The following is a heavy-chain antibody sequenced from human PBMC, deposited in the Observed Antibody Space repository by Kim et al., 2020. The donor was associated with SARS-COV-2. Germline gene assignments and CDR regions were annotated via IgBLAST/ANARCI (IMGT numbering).Heavy chain of an antibody. Sequence: SETLSLTCAVYGGSFSGYYWSWIRQPPGKGLEWIGEINHSGSTNYNPSLKSRVTISVDTSKNQFSLKLSSVTAADTAVYYCARGPVAVAGTYDIDYWGQGTLVTVSS. CDR3: ARGPVAVAGTYDIDY. V-gene: IGHV4-34*01. CDR1: GGSFSGYY. CDR2: INHSGST. J-gene: IGHJ4*02. D-gene: IGHD6-19*01.